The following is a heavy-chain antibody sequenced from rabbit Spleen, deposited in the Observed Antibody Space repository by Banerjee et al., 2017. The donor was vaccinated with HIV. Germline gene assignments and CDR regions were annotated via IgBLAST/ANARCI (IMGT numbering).Heavy chain of an antibody. CDR2: IDPIFGAT. V-gene: IGHV1S45*01. CDR1: GFSFSDRDV. J-gene: IGHJ4*01. D-gene: IGHD1-1*01. Sequence: QEQLVESGGGLVQPEGSLTLTCKASGFSFSDRDVMCWVRQAPGKGLEWIGFIDPIFGATYYATLVNGRFTISRTSSTTVFLQMTSLTAADTATYFCVRGASSSGYYSLWGPGTLVTVS. CDR3: VRGASSSGYYSL.